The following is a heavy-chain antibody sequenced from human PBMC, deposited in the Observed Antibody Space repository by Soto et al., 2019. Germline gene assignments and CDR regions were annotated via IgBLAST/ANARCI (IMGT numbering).Heavy chain of an antibody. CDR3: VRARSTDSRPDY. CDR2: ITSSSSYI. V-gene: IGHV3-21*01. Sequence: EVQLVESGGGLVKPGGSLRLSCAASGFTFSLYSMIWVRQAPGKGLEWVASITSSSSYIYYEDSLKGRFTISRDNAKNSLFLQLDSLRAEDTAVYFCVRARSTDSRPDYCGQGTLVTVSS. J-gene: IGHJ4*02. D-gene: IGHD3-22*01. CDR1: GFTFSLYS.